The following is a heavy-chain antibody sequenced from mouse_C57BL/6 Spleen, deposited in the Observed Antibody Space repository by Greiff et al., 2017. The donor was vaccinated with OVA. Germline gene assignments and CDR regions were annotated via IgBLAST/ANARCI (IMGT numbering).Heavy chain of an antibody. J-gene: IGHJ1*03. CDR2: INPSNGGT. V-gene: IGHV1-53*01. Sequence: QVQLQQPGTELVKPGASVKLSCKASGYTFTSYWMHWVKPRPGQGLEWIGNINPSNGGTNYNDKFKSKATLTVDKSSSTAYMQLSSLTSEDSAVYYRARRYGYDVYFDVWGTGTTVTVSS. CDR1: GYTFTSYW. D-gene: IGHD2-2*01. CDR3: ARRYGYDVYFDV.